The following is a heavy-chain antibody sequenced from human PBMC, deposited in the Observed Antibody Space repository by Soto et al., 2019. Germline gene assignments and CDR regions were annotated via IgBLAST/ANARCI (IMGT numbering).Heavy chain of an antibody. J-gene: IGHJ4*02. CDR1: GFTSGTYA. CDR3: ARGYRTSAQFDY. V-gene: IGHV3-23*01. Sequence: EVQLLEAGGGLVQPGGSLRLSCAASGFTSGTYAMSWVRQAPGKGLEWVSGITGSGGSTDYADSVKGRLTISRDTSRNRLYLEMSRMSFDDTGIYYCARGYRTSAQFDYWGQGTLVTVSS. CDR2: ITGSGGST. D-gene: IGHD5-12*01.